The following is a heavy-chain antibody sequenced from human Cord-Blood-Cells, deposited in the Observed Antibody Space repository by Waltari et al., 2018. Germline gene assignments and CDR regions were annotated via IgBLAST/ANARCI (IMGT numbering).Heavy chain of an antibody. J-gene: IGHJ4*02. V-gene: IGHV4-39*01. CDR1: GGSISSSSYY. D-gene: IGHD3-10*01. Sequence: QLQLQESGPGLVKPSETLSLTCTVSGGSISSSSYYWGWTRQPPGKGLEWIGSIYYSGSTYYNPSLKSRVTISVDTSKNQFSLKLSSVTAADTAVYYCARQHPSSYYGSGSYFDYWGQGTLVTVSS. CDR3: ARQHPSSYYGSGSYFDY. CDR2: IYYSGST.